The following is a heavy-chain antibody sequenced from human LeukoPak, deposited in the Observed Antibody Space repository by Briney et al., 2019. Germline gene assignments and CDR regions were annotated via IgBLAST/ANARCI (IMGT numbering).Heavy chain of an antibody. V-gene: IGHV3-30*02. CDR2: IWYDGSNK. J-gene: IGHJ4*02. Sequence: GGSLRLSCAASGFIFDNSGMHWVRQAPGKGLEWVAFIWYDGSNKYYADSVKGRFTISRDNSKNTLYLQMNSLRAEDTAVYYCAKDTAMVFSYFDYWGQGTLVTVSS. CDR1: GFIFDNSG. D-gene: IGHD5-18*01. CDR3: AKDTAMVFSYFDY.